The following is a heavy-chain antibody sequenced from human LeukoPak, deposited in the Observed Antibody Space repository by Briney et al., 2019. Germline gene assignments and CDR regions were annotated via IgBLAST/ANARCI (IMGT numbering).Heavy chain of an antibody. Sequence: GASVTVSCKASGYTFTSYYMRWVRQAPGQGLEWMGIINPSGGSTSYAQKFQGRVTMTRDTSTSTVYMELSSLRSEDTAVYYCAREDVTMVRGMDYYYYGMDVWGQGTTVTVSS. CDR2: INPSGGST. J-gene: IGHJ6*02. CDR3: AREDVTMVRGMDYYYYGMDV. V-gene: IGHV1-46*01. D-gene: IGHD3-10*01. CDR1: GYTFTSYY.